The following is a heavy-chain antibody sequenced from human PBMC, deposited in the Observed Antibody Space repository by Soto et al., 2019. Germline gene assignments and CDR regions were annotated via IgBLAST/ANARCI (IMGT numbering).Heavy chain of an antibody. CDR2: ISPDGSQK. J-gene: IGHJ4*02. V-gene: IGHV3-7*01. D-gene: IGHD6-19*01. CDR1: GSTFSIYW. Sequence: VQLEGSGGGLVQPGGSLRLSCAASGSTFSIYWMNWVRHVPGKGLEWVANISPDGSQKNYVDSVKGRFTVSRDNAKKSFFLQMNSLRAEDTAVYYCAGWADANYWGQGILVTVSS. CDR3: AGWADANY.